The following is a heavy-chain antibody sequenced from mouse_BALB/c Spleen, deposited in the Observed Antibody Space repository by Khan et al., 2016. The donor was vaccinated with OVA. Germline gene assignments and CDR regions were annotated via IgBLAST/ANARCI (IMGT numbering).Heavy chain of an antibody. J-gene: IGHJ2*01. Sequence: EVQLQQSGPGLVKPGASVKISCKASGYIFTDYTMDWVKQSHGKSLEWIGDINPNNGDTFYNQKFKGKATLTVDKSSSTAFMELRSLTSEDTAVYYCARTGYGSLGYWGQGTPLTVSS. D-gene: IGHD1-1*01. V-gene: IGHV1-18*01. CDR3: ARTGYGSLGY. CDR1: GYIFTDYT. CDR2: INPNNGDT.